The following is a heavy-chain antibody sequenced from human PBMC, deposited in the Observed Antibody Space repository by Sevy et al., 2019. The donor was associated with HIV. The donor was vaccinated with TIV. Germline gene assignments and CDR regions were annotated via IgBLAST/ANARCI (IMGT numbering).Heavy chain of an antibody. CDR1: GYTFTSYG. Sequence: ASVKVSCKASGYTFTSYGISWVRQAPGQELEWMGWISSYNGKTNIAQKLQDKFTMTTDTSTSTAYMELRSLRSDDTAVYYCARDGQVYSSSSGGYYYYGMDVWGQGTTVTVSS. J-gene: IGHJ6*02. CDR2: ISSYNGKT. V-gene: IGHV1-18*04. CDR3: ARDGQVYSSSSGGYYYYGMDV. D-gene: IGHD6-6*01.